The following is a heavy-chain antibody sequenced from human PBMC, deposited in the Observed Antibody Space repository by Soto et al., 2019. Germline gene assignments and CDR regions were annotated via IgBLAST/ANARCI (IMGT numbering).Heavy chain of an antibody. CDR3: AKVLSKNYYYPFDF. V-gene: IGHV3-23*01. CDR1: GFTFSDYA. Sequence: GALRLSCTASGFTFSDYAMTWVRQAPGKGLEWVSTISGGSSVTYYGDSVKGRFTISRDNAKKTLFLQLNRLSAEDTATYYCAKVLSKNYYYPFDFWGQGTQVTVSS. D-gene: IGHD3-10*01. J-gene: IGHJ4*02. CDR2: ISGGSSVT.